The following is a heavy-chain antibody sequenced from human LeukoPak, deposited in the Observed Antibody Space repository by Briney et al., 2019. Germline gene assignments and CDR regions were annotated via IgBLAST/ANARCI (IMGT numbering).Heavy chain of an antibody. D-gene: IGHD5-24*01. Sequence: PSETLSLTCTVSGYSISSGYYWGWIRQPPGKGLEWIGSIYHSGSTYSNPSLKSRVTISVGTSKNQFSLRLTSVTAADTAVYYCARLRDLYNCFDPWGQGTLVIVSS. CDR1: GYSISSGYY. CDR3: ARLRDLYNCFDP. V-gene: IGHV4-38-2*02. CDR2: IYHSGST. J-gene: IGHJ5*02.